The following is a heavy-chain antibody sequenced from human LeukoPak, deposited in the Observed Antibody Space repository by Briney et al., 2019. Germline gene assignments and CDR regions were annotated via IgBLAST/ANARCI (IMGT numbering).Heavy chain of an antibody. CDR3: ARYDGGIAVAGPKEFFDY. Sequence: GESLKISCKGSGYSFTSYWIGWVRQMPGKGLEWMGIIYPGDSDTRYSPSFQGQVTISADKSISTAYLQWSSLKASDTAMYYCARYDGGIAVAGPKEFFDYWGQGTLVTVSS. CDR2: IYPGDSDT. J-gene: IGHJ4*02. V-gene: IGHV5-51*01. D-gene: IGHD6-19*01. CDR1: GYSFTSYW.